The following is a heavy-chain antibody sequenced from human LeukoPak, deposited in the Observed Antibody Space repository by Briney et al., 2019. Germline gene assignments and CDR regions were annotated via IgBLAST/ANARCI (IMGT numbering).Heavy chain of an antibody. CDR2: INHSGST. Sequence: SETLSLTCAVYGGSFSGYYWSWIRQPPGKGLEWIGEINHSGSTNYNPSLKSRVTISVDTSKSQFSLKLSSVTAADTAVYYCARGFSMLNYFDYWGQGTLVTVSS. J-gene: IGHJ4*02. V-gene: IGHV4-34*01. CDR3: ARGFSMLNYFDY. D-gene: IGHD2/OR15-2a*01. CDR1: GGSFSGYY.